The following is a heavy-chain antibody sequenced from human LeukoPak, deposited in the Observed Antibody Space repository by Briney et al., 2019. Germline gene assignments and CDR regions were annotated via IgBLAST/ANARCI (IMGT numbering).Heavy chain of an antibody. CDR1: GFTFSSYS. CDR2: ISSSSSTI. J-gene: IGHJ4*02. CDR3: ARDRVRGSSSPFDY. V-gene: IGHV3-48*04. Sequence: AESLRLSCAASGFTFSSYSMNWVRQAPGKGLEWVSYISSSSSTIYYADSVKGRFTISRDNAKNSLYLQMNSLRAEDTAVYYCARDRVRGSSSPFDYWGQGTLVTVSS. D-gene: IGHD6-6*01.